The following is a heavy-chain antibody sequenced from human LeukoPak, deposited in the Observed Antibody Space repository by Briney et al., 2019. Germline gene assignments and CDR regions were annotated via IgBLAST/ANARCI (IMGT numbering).Heavy chain of an antibody. CDR2: ISAYNGNT. CDR1: GYTFTSYG. V-gene: IGHV1-18*01. D-gene: IGHD3-10*01. Sequence: ASVKVSCKASGYTFTSYGISWVRQAPGQGLEWMGWISAYNGNTNYAQKLQGRATMTTDTSTSTAYMELRSLRSDDTAVYYCARPRGFYYYGSGSYYTYFDYWGQGTLVTVSS. CDR3: ARPRGFYYYGSGSYYTYFDY. J-gene: IGHJ4*02.